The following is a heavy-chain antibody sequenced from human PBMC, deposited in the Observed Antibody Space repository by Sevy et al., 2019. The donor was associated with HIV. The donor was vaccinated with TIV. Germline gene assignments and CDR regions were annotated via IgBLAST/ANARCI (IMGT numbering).Heavy chain of an antibody. J-gene: IGHJ3*01. Sequence: GGSLRLSCAASGFSFSGYVMNWVRQAPGKGLEWVSSISGRDRSTYYADSVRGRFIISRDNSENTLYLQMNGLRAEDTAVYYCAKVTLWELLAAHDAFDVWGQGTMVTVSS. CDR2: ISGRDRST. CDR3: AKVTLWELLAAHDAFDV. D-gene: IGHD1-26*01. V-gene: IGHV3-23*01. CDR1: GFSFSGYV.